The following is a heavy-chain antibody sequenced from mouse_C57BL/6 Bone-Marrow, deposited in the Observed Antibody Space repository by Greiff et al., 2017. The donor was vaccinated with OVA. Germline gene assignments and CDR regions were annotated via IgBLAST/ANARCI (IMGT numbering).Heavy chain of an antibody. Sequence: EVKVVESGGGLVQPGESLKLSCESNEYEFPSHDMSWVRKTPEKRLELVAAINSDGGSTYYPDTMERRFIISRDNTKKTLYLQMSSLRSEDTALYYCARLYGKGYAMDYWGQGTSVTVSS. CDR2: INSDGGST. J-gene: IGHJ4*01. CDR1: EYEFPSHD. CDR3: ARLYGKGYAMDY. D-gene: IGHD2-1*01. V-gene: IGHV5-2*01.